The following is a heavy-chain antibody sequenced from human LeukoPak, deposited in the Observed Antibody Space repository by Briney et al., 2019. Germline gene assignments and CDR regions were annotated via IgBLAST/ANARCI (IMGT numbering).Heavy chain of an antibody. D-gene: IGHD6-19*01. Sequence: GGSLRLSCAASGFTFSSYSMNWVRQAPGKGLEWVSSISSSSSYIYYADSVKGRFTISRDNAKNSLYLQMNSLRAEDTAVYYCARVSIAVAGTSFHYWGQGTLVTVSS. V-gene: IGHV3-21*01. CDR3: ARVSIAVAGTSFHY. CDR1: GFTFSSYS. J-gene: IGHJ4*02. CDR2: ISSSSSYI.